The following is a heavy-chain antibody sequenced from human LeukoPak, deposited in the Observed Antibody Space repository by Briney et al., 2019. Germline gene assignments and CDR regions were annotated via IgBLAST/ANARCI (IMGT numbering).Heavy chain of an antibody. CDR3: ARDPRTTGTTGCFDY. J-gene: IGHJ4*02. CDR2: INPNSGGT. V-gene: IGHV1-2*02. Sequence: ASVKVSCKASGYTFTGYYMHWVRQAPGQGLEWMGWINPNSGGTNYAQKFQGRVTMTRDTSISTAYMELSRLRSDDTAMYYCARDPRTTGTTGCFDYWGQGTLVTVSP. D-gene: IGHD1-1*01. CDR1: GYTFTGYY.